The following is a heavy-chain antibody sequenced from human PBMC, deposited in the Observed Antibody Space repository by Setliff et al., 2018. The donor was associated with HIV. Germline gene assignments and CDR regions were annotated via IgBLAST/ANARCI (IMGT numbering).Heavy chain of an antibody. J-gene: IGHJ4*02. Sequence: ASETLSLTCTVSGVSISTYYWIWIRQSPGKGLEWIGYIYSSGSTNSNPSLKSRVTISVDTSKNQFSLKLSSVNAADTAVYYCASSGWYYFDYWGQGTLVTVSS. CDR2: IYSSGST. CDR3: ASSGWYYFDY. D-gene: IGHD6-19*01. CDR1: GVSISTYY. V-gene: IGHV4-59*01.